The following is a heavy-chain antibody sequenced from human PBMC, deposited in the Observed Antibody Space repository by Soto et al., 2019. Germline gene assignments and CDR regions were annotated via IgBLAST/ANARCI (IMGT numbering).Heavy chain of an antibody. CDR3: ARGGLDDFWSPYGMDV. V-gene: IGHV4-31*03. CDR2: IYYSGST. CDR1: GGSISSGGYY. D-gene: IGHD3-3*01. J-gene: IGHJ6*02. Sequence: SETLSLTCTVSGGSISSGGYYWSWIRQHPGKGLEWIGYIYYSGSTYYNPSLKSRVTISVDTSKNQFSLKLSSVTAADTAVYYCARGGLDDFWSPYGMDVWGQGTTVTVSS.